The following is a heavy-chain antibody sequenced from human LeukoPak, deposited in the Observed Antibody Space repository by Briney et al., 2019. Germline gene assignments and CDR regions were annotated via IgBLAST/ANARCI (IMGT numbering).Heavy chain of an antibody. V-gene: IGHV1-18*01. CDR2: ISAYNGNT. J-gene: IGHJ4*02. CDR3: AKDPPYYYGSGTPGLY. CDR1: GYTFTSYG. D-gene: IGHD3-10*01. Sequence: GASVKVSCKASGYTFTSYGISWVRQAPGQGLEWMGWISAYNGNTNYAQKLQGRVTMTTDTSTSTAYMELRSLRSDDTDVYYCAKDPPYYYGSGTPGLYWGQGTLVTVSS.